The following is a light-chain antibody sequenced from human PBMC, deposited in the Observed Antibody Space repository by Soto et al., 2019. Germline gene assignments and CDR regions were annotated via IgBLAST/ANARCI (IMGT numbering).Light chain of an antibody. J-gene: IGKJ4*01. CDR1: QSVSTN. CDR3: QQPLG. V-gene: IGKV3-11*01. CDR2: GAY. Sequence: EIVLTQSPATLSLSPGERATLSCRASQSVSTNLAWYQQRPGQAPRLIISGAYTRATGIPARFSGSGSGTDFTLTISSLEPEDFAVYYCQQPLGFGGGTKVDIK.